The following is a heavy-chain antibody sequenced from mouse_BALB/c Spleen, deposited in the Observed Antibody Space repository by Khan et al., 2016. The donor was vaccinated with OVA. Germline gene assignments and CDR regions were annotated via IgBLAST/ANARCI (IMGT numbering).Heavy chain of an antibody. V-gene: IGHV1S137*01. J-gene: IGHJ2*01. D-gene: IGHD2-3*01. CDR3: ARPADDGYYDY. CDR2: ISTYSGST. CDR1: GYTFTDYA. Sequence: QVQLQQSGPELVRPGVSVKISCKGAGYTFTDYAMYWVKQSHAKSLEWIGLISTYSGSTNYNQKFKGKVTMTVDKSSSAAYMELARLTSEDSTIXYCARPADDGYYDYWGQGTTLTVSS.